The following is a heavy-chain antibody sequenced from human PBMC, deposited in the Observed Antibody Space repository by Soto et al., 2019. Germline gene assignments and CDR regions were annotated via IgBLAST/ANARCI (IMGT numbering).Heavy chain of an antibody. Sequence: SETLSLTCTFSGGSISSSSYYWGWIRQPPGKGLEWIGSIYYSGSTYYNPSLKSRVTISVDTSKNQFSLKLSSVTAADTAVYYCARRLIGSNYSPYYYGMDVWGQGTTVTVSS. CDR2: IYYSGST. V-gene: IGHV4-39*01. CDR1: GGSISSSSYY. J-gene: IGHJ6*02. CDR3: ARRLIGSNYSPYYYGMDV. D-gene: IGHD4-4*01.